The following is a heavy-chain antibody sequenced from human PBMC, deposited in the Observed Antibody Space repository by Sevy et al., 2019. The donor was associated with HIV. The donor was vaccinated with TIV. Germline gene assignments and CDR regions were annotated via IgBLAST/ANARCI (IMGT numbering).Heavy chain of an antibody. CDR1: GFTFNYAW. Sequence: GGSLRLSCAASGFTFNYAWMSWVRQAPGKGLEWVGRIKSKTDGGTTDYAAPVRGRFTISRDDSKTTLYLQMNSLKTEGTAVYYCTTDRGPSYGLSHWGQGTLVTVSS. V-gene: IGHV3-15*01. J-gene: IGHJ4*02. CDR2: IKSKTDGGTT. CDR3: TTDRGPSYGLSH. D-gene: IGHD5-18*01.